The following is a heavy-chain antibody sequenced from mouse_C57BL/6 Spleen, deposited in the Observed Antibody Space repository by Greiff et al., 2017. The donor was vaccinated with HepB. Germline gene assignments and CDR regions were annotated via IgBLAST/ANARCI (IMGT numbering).Heavy chain of an antibody. CDR1: GYAFSSSW. V-gene: IGHV1-82*01. CDR2: IYPGDGDT. Sequence: VQLQQSGPELVKPGASVKISCKASGYAFSSSWMNWVKQRPGKGLEWIGRIYPGDGDTNYNGKFNGKATLTADKSPSTAYMQLSSMTSEDSAVYFCARYYASSSYYAMDYWGQGTSVTVSS. CDR3: ARYYASSSYYAMDY. D-gene: IGHD1-1*01. J-gene: IGHJ4*01.